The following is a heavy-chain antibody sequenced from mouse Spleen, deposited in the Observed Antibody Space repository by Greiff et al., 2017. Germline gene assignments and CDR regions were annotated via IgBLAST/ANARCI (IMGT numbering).Heavy chain of an antibody. CDR3: ARQDYGSSYPFDY. Sequence: EVKLMESGGGLVKPGGSLKLSCAASGFTFSSYAMSWVRQTPEKRLEWVATISSGGSYTYYPDSVKGRFTISRDNAKNTLYLQMSSLRSEDTAMYYCARQDYGSSYPFDYWGQGTTLTVSS. CDR1: GFTFSSYA. V-gene: IGHV5-9-3*01. D-gene: IGHD1-1*01. J-gene: IGHJ2*01. CDR2: ISSGGSYT.